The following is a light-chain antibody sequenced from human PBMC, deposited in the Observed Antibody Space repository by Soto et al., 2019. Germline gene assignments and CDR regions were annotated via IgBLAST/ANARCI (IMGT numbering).Light chain of an antibody. CDR2: GDS. V-gene: IGKV1-5*01. CDR3: QKDKRYDMLT. J-gene: IGKJ1*01. CDR1: QSISTW. Sequence: DIQMTQSPSTLSASVGDRVIITCRASQSISTWLAWYQQKPGQAPKLLIYGDSSLASGVPSRFSGSGSGTEFTLTIGSLQPDDFATYYCQKDKRYDMLTFGRGTKVDIK.